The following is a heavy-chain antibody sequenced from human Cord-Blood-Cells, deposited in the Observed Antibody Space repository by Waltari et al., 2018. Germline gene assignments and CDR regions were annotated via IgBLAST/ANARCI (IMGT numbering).Heavy chain of an antibody. CDR2: IIPIFGTA. V-gene: IGHV1-69*01. CDR3: ASLTGDHYYYGMDV. D-gene: IGHD7-27*01. Sequence: QVQLVQSGAEVKKPGSSGKVSCKASGGTFCSYAISCVRQAPGQGLEWMGGIIPIFGTANYAQKFQGRVTITADESTSTAYMELSSLRSEDTAVYYCASLTGDHYYYGMDVWGQGTTVTVSS. CDR1: GGTFCSYA. J-gene: IGHJ6*02.